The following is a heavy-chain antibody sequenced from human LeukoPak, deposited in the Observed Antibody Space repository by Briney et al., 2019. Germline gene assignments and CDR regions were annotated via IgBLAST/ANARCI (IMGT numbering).Heavy chain of an antibody. Sequence: PGGSLRLSCAASGFAFSTFWMTWVRQAPGKGLEWVANIKQDGSEKYYVDSVKGRFTISRGNAMNSLYLQMNSLRAEDTAVYYCARGGSNFDYWGQGTLVTVSS. V-gene: IGHV3-7*01. CDR2: IKQDGSEK. J-gene: IGHJ4*02. CDR1: GFAFSTFW. CDR3: ARGGSNFDY.